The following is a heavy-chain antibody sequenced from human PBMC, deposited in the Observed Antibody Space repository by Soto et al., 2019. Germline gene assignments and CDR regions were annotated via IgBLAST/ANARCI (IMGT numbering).Heavy chain of an antibody. J-gene: IGHJ6*02. V-gene: IGHV4-34*01. CDR2: VNHSGTT. D-gene: IGHD3-9*01. Sequence: SETLSLTCAVYGGSFSGYYWSWIRQPPGQGLEWIGEVNHSGTTNYNPSLKSRVTISVDTSKNQFSLKLSSVTAADTAVYYCARGVAQYDFLTGANYYYGMDVWGQGTTVTVS. CDR3: ARGVAQYDFLTGANYYYGMDV. CDR1: GGSFSGYY.